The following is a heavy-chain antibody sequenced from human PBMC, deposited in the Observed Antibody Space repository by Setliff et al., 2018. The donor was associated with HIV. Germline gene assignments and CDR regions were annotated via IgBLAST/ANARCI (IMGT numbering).Heavy chain of an antibody. CDR2: VNPSGGSK. Sequence: ASVKVSCKASGYTFTSYYMHWVRQAPGQGLEWLGMVNPSGGSKAYAQKFQGRVTMTRDTSTNTVYMDLSGLRSDDTAVYYCARGRTAGYTYNYGYWGQGTLVTVSS. D-gene: IGHD3-16*01. CDR3: ARGRTAGYTYNYGY. CDR1: GYTFTSYY. V-gene: IGHV1-46*01. J-gene: IGHJ4*02.